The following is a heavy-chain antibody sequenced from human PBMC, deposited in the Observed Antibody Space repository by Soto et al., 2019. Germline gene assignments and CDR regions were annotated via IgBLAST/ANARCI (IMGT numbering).Heavy chain of an antibody. CDR3: ARGWDGGSSFFDY. CDR2: IYYSGST. V-gene: IGHV4-30-4*01. D-gene: IGHD3-10*01. Sequence: QVQLQESGPGLVKPSQTLSLPCTVSGGSISSGDYYWSWIRQPPGKGLEWIGYIYYSGSTYYNPSLKSRVTISGDTSKKPFSLKLSSVTAADTAVYYFARGWDGGSSFFDYLGQGTLVTVSS. CDR1: GGSISSGDYY. J-gene: IGHJ4*02.